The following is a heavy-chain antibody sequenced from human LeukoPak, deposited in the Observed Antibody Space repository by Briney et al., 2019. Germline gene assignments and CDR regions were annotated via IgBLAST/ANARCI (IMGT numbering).Heavy chain of an antibody. D-gene: IGHD1-26*01. J-gene: IGHJ4*02. CDR3: ANLGGATTDGALDY. CDR2: IYHSGST. V-gene: IGHV4-38-2*02. CDR1: GYSISSGYY. Sequence: SETLSLTCTVSGYSISSGYYWGWIRQPPGKGLEWIGSIYHSGSTYYNPSLKSRVTISVDTSKNQFSLKLSSVTAADTAVYYCANLGGATTDGALDYWGQGTLVTVSS.